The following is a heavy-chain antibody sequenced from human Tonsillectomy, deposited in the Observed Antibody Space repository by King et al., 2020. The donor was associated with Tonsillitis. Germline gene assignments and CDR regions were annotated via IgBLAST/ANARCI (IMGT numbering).Heavy chain of an antibody. V-gene: IGHV1-69*01. CDR2: ILPIFGTT. J-gene: IGHJ4*02. CDR3: ARVTLPAAIRTHFDY. D-gene: IGHD2-2*02. Sequence: HVQLVESGAEVKKPGSSVKVSCKASGDTFSSFTISWVRQAPGQGLEWMGGILPIFGTTDYAQKFQGRVTITADESTSTAFMELSSLRSEDTAVYYCARVTLPAAIRTHFDYWGQGTLVTVSS. CDR1: GDTFSSFT.